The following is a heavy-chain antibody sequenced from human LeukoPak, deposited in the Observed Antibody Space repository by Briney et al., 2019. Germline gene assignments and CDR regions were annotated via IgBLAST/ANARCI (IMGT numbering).Heavy chain of an antibody. J-gene: IGHJ6*02. Sequence: SETLSLTCTVSGGSISSYYWSWIRQPPGKGLEWIGYIYYSGSTNYNPSLKSRVTISVDTSKNQFSLKLSSVTAADTAVYYCARGGAKYQLLWYYYGMDVWGQGTTVTVSS. CDR3: ARGGAKYQLLWYYYGMDV. CDR2: IYYSGST. CDR1: GGSISSYY. D-gene: IGHD2-2*01. V-gene: IGHV4-59*01.